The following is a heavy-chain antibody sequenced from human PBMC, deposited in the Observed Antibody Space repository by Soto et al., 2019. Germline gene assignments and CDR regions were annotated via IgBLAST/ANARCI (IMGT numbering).Heavy chain of an antibody. CDR1: GGPISSGSYY. CDR2: IFYSGST. CDR3: ARLYGDYEMEWFDP. V-gene: IGHV4-39*02. D-gene: IGHD4-17*01. J-gene: IGHJ5*02. Sequence: SETLSLTCTVSGGPISSGSYYWAWIRQPPGKGLEWIGSIFYSGSTFYNPSLKSRVTMSVDTSKNHLSLNLSSVTAADTAVYYCARLYGDYEMEWFDPWGQGTLVTVSS.